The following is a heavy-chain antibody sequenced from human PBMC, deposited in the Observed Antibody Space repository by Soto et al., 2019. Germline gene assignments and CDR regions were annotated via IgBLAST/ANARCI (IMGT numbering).Heavy chain of an antibody. CDR1: GGSISRYY. V-gene: IGHV4-59*01. CDR2: IYYSGST. CDR3: TRDSPGDV. J-gene: IGHJ6*04. Sequence: SETLSLTCTVSGGSISRYYWSWIRQPPGKGLEWIGYIYYSGSTNYNPSLKSRVTISVDTSKNQFSLKLSSVTAADTAVYYCTRDSPGDVWGKGTTVTVSS.